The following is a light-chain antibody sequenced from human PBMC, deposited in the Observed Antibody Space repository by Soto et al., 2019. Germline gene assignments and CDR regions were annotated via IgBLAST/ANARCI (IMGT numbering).Light chain of an antibody. CDR3: IQDYNYPLT. CDR1: QTISSW. J-gene: IGKJ4*01. V-gene: IGKV1-6*01. CDR2: TAS. Sequence: IQMTQSPSTLSGSVGDRVTITCRAIQTISSWLAWYQQKPGKAPNLLIYTASTLQSGVPSRFSGSGSGTDFTLTISSLQPEDFATYYCIQDYNYPLTFGGGTKVDFK.